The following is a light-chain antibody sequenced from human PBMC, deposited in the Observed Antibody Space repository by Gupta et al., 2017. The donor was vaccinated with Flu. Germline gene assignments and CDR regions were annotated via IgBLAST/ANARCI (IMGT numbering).Light chain of an antibody. J-gene: IGKJ5*01. Sequence: PSTLSGCVCDKISRTSLATHNVKHWLGWYQQKPGKAPGLLVYGASRLGSGVPSRFSGSGFGTDFTLTIRTPQPDAFASSYCQQYRACPWTFGRGTRVESK. CDR3: QQYRACPWT. CDR1: HNVKHW. V-gene: IGKV1-5*03. CDR2: GAS.